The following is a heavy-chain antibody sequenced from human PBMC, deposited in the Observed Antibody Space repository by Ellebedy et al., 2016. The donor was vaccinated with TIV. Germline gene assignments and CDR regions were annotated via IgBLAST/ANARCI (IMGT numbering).Heavy chain of an antibody. CDR2: IWSDGNNK. CDR1: GFTFGTFG. D-gene: IGHD5-18*01. Sequence: GESLKISCAASGFTFGTFGIHWVRQAPGKGLEWEAVIWSDGNNKYYADFVKGRFTISRDNSKNTSYLQMDSLRAEDTAVYYCARVHCGSVSCYGWDLDYWGQGTLVTVSS. V-gene: IGHV3-33*08. CDR3: ARVHCGSVSCYGWDLDY. J-gene: IGHJ4*02.